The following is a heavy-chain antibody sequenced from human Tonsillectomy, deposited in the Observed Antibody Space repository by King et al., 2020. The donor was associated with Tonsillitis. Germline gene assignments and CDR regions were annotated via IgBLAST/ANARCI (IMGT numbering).Heavy chain of an antibody. J-gene: IGHJ3*02. V-gene: IGHV3-30*18. Sequence: VQLVESGGGVVQPGGSLRLSCAASGFTFSSYGMHWVRQAPGKGLEWGAVISYDGSNKYYADSVKGRFTISRDNSKNTLYLQMNSLRAEDTAVYYCAKDLVKGYSYGWGAFDIWGQGTMVTVSS. CDR3: AKDLVKGYSYGWGAFDI. CDR2: ISYDGSNK. CDR1: GFTFSSYG. D-gene: IGHD5-18*01.